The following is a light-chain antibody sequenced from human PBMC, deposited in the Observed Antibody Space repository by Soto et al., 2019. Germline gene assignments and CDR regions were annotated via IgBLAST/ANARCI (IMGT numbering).Light chain of an antibody. CDR2: NTN. Sequence: QTVVTQEPSFSVSPGGTITLTCGLSSGSVSTNNYPSWYQQTPGQAPRTLIYNTNTRSSWVPDRFSGSILGNQAALTITGAQADDECDYYCLLYVGSGIHWVFGGGTKLTVL. CDR1: SGSVSTNNY. CDR3: LLYVGSGIHWV. V-gene: IGLV8-61*01. J-gene: IGLJ3*02.